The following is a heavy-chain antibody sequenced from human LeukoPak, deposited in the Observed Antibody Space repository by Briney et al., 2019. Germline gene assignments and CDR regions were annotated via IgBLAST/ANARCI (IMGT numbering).Heavy chain of an antibody. V-gene: IGHV5-51*01. CDR1: GYSFTSYW. CDR3: ARRDILTGYLDY. CDR2: IYPGDYDT. Sequence: GESLTISCKGSGYSFTSYWIGWVRQKPGKSLEGMGIIYPGDYDTRYSPSFQGQVTISADKSISTAYLQWSSLKASDTAMYYCARRDILTGYLDYWGQGTLVTVSS. D-gene: IGHD3-9*01. J-gene: IGHJ4*02.